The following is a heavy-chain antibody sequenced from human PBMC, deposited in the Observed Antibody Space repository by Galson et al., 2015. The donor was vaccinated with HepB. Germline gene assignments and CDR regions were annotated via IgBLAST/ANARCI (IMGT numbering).Heavy chain of an antibody. CDR1: GYTFETYG. CDR3: ARDDLIVGANPDY. Sequence: SVKVSCKAVGYTFETYGISWVRQVPGQGLEWMGWIRVSNGNTTYAQKFQDRVTMTADRGTRTAHMEVTSLRSEDTAVYYCARDDLIVGANPDYWGQGTLVIVSS. J-gene: IGHJ4*02. V-gene: IGHV1-18*01. D-gene: IGHD1-26*01. CDR2: IRVSNGNT.